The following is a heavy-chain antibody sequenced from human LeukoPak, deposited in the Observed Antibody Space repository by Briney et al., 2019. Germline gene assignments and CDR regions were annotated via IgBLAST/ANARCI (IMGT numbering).Heavy chain of an antibody. CDR2: ISSNGGST. Sequence: PGGSLRLSCSASGFTFSNYAMHWVRQAPGKGLEDVSAISSNGGSTYYADSVTGRFTISRGNSKNTLHLQMSSLRAEDTAVYYCVKEYGSGSYSTYDHWGQGTLVTVSS. CDR1: GFTFSNYA. V-gene: IGHV3-64D*09. D-gene: IGHD3-10*01. J-gene: IGHJ4*02. CDR3: VKEYGSGSYSTYDH.